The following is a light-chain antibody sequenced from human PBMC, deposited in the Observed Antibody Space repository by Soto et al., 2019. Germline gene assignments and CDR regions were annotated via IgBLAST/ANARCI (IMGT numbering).Light chain of an antibody. CDR2: DAS. Sequence: ELVLTQSPATLSLSPGERATLSCSASQSVSSYLTWYQQKPGQAPRLLIYDASNRTTGIPARFSGSGSGTDFTLTISSLEPDDFAVYYCEQRSNWPPTFGPGTKVYI. V-gene: IGKV3-11*01. CDR1: QSVSSY. CDR3: EQRSNWPPT. J-gene: IGKJ3*01.